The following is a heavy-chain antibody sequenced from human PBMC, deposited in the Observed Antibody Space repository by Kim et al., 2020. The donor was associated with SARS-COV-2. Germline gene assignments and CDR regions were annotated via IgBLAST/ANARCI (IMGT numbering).Heavy chain of an antibody. D-gene: IGHD4-17*01. Sequence: GGSLRLSCAASGFTFSSYAMHWVRQDPGKGLEWVAVISYDGSNKYYADSVKGRFTISRDNSKNTLYLQMNSLRAEDTAVYYCAREGPTVTTRGDAFDIWGQGTMVTVSS. J-gene: IGHJ3*02. V-gene: IGHV3-30*04. CDR1: GFTFSSYA. CDR3: AREGPTVTTRGDAFDI. CDR2: ISYDGSNK.